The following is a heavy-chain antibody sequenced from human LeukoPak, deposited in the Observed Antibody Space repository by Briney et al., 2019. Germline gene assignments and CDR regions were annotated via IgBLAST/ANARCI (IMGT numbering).Heavy chain of an antibody. Sequence: GGSLRLSCAASGFTFSSYSMHWVRQAPGKGLEWVAFIRYDGSNKYYADSVKGRFTISRDNSKNTLYLQMNSLRAEDTAVYYCAKDRDYYDSSGYYDPLAFDIWGQGTMVTVSS. D-gene: IGHD3-22*01. CDR3: AKDRDYYDSSGYYDPLAFDI. J-gene: IGHJ3*02. V-gene: IGHV3-30*02. CDR2: IRYDGSNK. CDR1: GFTFSSYS.